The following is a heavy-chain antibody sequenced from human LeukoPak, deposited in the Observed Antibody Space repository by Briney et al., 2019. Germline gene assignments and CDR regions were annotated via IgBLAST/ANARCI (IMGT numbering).Heavy chain of an antibody. J-gene: IGHJ4*02. CDR3: ARYGSGTYPRFDY. CDR2: IYNSGST. CDR1: GGSISGYY. Sequence: SETLSLTCTVSGGSISGYYWSWIRQSPGKGLEWIGYIYNSGSTNYNPSLQSRVTISVDTSKNQFSLNLSSVTAADTAMYYCARYGSGTYPRFDYWGQGTLVTVSS. V-gene: IGHV4-59*08. D-gene: IGHD3-10*01.